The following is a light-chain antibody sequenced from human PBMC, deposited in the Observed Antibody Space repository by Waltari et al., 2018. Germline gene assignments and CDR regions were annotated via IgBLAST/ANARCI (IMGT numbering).Light chain of an antibody. CDR1: QSVLYSSNNKNY. Sequence: DIVMTQSPDSLAVSLGERATINCKSSQSVLYSSNNKNYLTWYQKKPGQPPKLLIYWDSTREAGVPYRFSGSGSGTDFTLTISSLQAEDVAVYYCQQYYNTPFTFGPGTKVDVK. CDR2: WDS. V-gene: IGKV4-1*01. J-gene: IGKJ3*01. CDR3: QQYYNTPFT.